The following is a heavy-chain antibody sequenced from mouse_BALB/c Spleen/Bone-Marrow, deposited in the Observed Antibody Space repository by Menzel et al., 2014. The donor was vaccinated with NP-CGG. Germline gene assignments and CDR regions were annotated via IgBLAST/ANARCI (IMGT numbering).Heavy chain of an antibody. D-gene: IGHD2-3*01. Sequence: VQLQQSGPELEKPGASVKLSCKTSGYSFTGYNMNWVTQRNGKSLEWIGNINPYYGSTGHNQRFKDKATLTVDKSSSTAFMQLKGLTSEDSAVYFCARSDDINFAMGCWGQGTSGTGSS. CDR2: INPYYGST. CDR1: GYSFTGYN. J-gene: IGHJ4*01. CDR3: ARSDDINFAMGC. V-gene: IGHV1S135*01.